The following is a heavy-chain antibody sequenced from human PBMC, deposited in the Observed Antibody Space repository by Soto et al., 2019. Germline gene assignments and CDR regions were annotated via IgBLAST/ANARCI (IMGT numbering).Heavy chain of an antibody. CDR3: ARDREPGYSSGCLGY. V-gene: IGHV1-46*01. D-gene: IGHD6-19*01. J-gene: IGHJ4*02. Sequence: GASVKVSCKASGYTFTNFGISWVRQALGQGLEWMGIINPSGGSTSYAQKFQGRVTMTRDTSTSTVYMELSSLRSEDTAVYYCARDREPGYSSGCLGYWGQGTLVTVSS. CDR1: GYTFTNFG. CDR2: INPSGGST.